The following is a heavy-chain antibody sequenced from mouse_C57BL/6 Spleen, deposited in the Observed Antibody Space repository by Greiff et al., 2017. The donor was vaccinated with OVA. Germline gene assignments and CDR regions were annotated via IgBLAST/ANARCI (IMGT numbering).Heavy chain of an antibody. J-gene: IGHJ4*01. V-gene: IGHV6-3*01. CDR1: GFTFSNYW. CDR3: TRIYYDYAMDY. Sequence: EVKLVESGGGLVQPGGSMKLSCVASGFTFSNYWMNWVRQSPEKGLEWVAQIRLKSDNYATHYAESVKGRFTISRDDSKSSVYLQMNNLRAEDTGIYYCTRIYYDYAMDYWGQGTSVTVSS. CDR2: IRLKSDNYAT. D-gene: IGHD2-4*01.